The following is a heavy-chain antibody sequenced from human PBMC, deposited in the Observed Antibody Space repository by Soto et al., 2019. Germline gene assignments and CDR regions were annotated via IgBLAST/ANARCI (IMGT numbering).Heavy chain of an antibody. CDR2: INPSGGST. J-gene: IGHJ4*02. Sequence: ASVKVSCKASGYTFTSYYMHWFRQAPGQGLEWMGIINPSGGSTSYAQKFQGRVTMTRDTSTSTVYMELSSLRSEDTAVYYCARERYRIAVAGTRFEYWGQGTMVTVSS. CDR1: GYTFTSYY. D-gene: IGHD6-19*01. CDR3: ARERYRIAVAGTRFEY. V-gene: IGHV1-46*01.